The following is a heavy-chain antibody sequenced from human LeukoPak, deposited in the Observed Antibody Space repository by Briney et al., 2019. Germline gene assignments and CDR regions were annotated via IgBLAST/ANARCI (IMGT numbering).Heavy chain of an antibody. CDR2: ISGSGGST. J-gene: IGHJ4*02. CDR1: GFTFSSYA. CDR3: AKDGPGGIRYYDSTLYFDY. Sequence: GGSLRLSCAASGFTFSSYAMSWVRQAPGKGLEWVSAISGSGGSTYYADSVKGRFTISRDNSKNTLYLQMNSLRAEDTAVYYCAKDGPGGIRYYDSTLYFDYWGQGTLVTVSS. D-gene: IGHD3-22*01. V-gene: IGHV3-23*01.